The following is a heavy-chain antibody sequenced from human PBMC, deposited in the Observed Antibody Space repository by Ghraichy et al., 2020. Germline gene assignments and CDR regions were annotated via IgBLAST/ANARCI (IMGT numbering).Heavy chain of an antibody. D-gene: IGHD2-2*01. V-gene: IGHV4-34*01. CDR1: GGSLSGDY. CDR2: ISHRGST. Sequence: SETLSLTCAFFGGSLSGDYWNWVRQSPGKGLEWIGEISHRGSTNYNPSLESRISISMDTSKNQFSLKINSVTAAATAVYFCARKSYPDAPFALWGQGVLVTVSS. CDR3: ARKSYPDAPFAL. J-gene: IGHJ4*02.